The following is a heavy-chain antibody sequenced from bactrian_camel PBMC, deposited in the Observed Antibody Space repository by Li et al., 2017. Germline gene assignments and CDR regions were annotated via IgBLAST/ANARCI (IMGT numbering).Heavy chain of an antibody. CDR3: VRDVGHDSLAPADLGY. D-gene: IGHD1*01. CDR2: IDSSGRT. Sequence: VQLVESGGGSVQAGGSLRLSCAASGYTTNRPCMGWYHQAPGKEREVVATIDSSGRTDYADSLKGRFTISKDNAKNTVFLQMNSPKPEDTAVYYCVRDVGHDSLAPADLGYWGRGTQVTVS. V-gene: IGHV3S53*01. J-gene: IGHJ6*01. CDR1: GYTTNRPC.